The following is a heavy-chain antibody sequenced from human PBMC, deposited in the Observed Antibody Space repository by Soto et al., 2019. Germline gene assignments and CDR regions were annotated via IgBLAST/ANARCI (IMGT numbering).Heavy chain of an antibody. CDR2: IYYSGST. Sequence: QVQLQESGPGLVKPSQTLSLTCTVSGGSISSGDYYWSWIRQPPGKGLEWIGYIYYSGSTYYNPSLKSRVTISLDTSKNQFALKLSSVTAADTAVYYCARDSPLEGYGDSYYFDYWGQGTLVTVSS. CDR3: ARDSPLEGYGDSYYFDY. CDR1: GGSISSGDYY. J-gene: IGHJ4*02. D-gene: IGHD4-17*01. V-gene: IGHV4-30-4*01.